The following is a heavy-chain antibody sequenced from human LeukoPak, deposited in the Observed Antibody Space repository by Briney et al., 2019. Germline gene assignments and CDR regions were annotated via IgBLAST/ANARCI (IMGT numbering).Heavy chain of an antibody. V-gene: IGHV3-20*04. J-gene: IGHJ4*02. CDR2: INWNGGRT. CDR1: GFTFDDYG. Sequence: GGSLRLSCAASGFTFDDYGMSWVRQAPGKGLEWVSGINWNGGRTGYAESVKGRFTISRDNAKNSLYLQMNTLRAEDTALYYCARAVSNSGWYGSGDYWGQGTLVTVSS. CDR3: ARAVSNSGWYGSGDY. D-gene: IGHD6-19*01.